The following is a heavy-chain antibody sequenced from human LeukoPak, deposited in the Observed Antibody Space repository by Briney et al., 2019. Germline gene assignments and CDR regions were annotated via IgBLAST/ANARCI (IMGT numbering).Heavy chain of an antibody. V-gene: IGHV4-34*01. Sequence: SETLSLTCAVYGGSFSGYYWSWIRQPPGKGLEWIGEINHSGSTNYNPSLKSRVTISVDTSKNQISLKLSSVTAADTAVYYCARRRRIAVAGGNWFDPWGQGTLVTVSS. CDR1: GGSFSGYY. CDR2: INHSGST. CDR3: ARRRRIAVAGGNWFDP. J-gene: IGHJ5*02. D-gene: IGHD6-19*01.